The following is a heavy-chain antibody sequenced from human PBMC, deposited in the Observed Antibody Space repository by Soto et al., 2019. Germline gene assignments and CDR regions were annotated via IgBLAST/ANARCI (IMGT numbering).Heavy chain of an antibody. CDR1: GGTFSSYA. J-gene: IGHJ4*02. V-gene: IGHV1-69*13. Sequence: SVKVSCKASGGTFSSYAISWVRQAPGQGREWMGGIIPIFGTANYAQKFQGRVTITADESTSTAYMELSSLRSEDTAVYYCASDYGDYRFTSWGQGTLVTVSS. CDR2: IIPIFGTA. CDR3: ASDYGDYRFTS. D-gene: IGHD4-17*01.